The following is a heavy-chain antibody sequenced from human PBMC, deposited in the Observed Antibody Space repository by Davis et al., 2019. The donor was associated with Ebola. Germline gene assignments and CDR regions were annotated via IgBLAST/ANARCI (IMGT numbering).Heavy chain of an antibody. CDR3: ARVSSSGWFYFEY. V-gene: IGHV1-69*13. D-gene: IGHD6-19*01. CDR1: GGTFSTST. CDR2: IIPIFGTA. Sequence: SVKVSCKASGGTFSTSTITRVRQAPGQGLELMGGIIPIFGTATYAQKFQDRVTITADASTSTAYMDLSSLRSQDTAIYYCARVSSSGWFYFEYWGQGTLVSVSS. J-gene: IGHJ4*02.